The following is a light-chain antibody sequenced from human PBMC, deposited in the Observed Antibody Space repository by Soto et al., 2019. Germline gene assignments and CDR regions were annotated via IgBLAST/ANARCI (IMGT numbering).Light chain of an antibody. J-gene: IGLJ1*01. Sequence: ALTQPASVSWSPGQSITISCTGTSSDVGSYNLVSWYQQHPGKAPKLMIYDGSNRPSGVSNRFSGSKSGNTASLTISGLQAEDEADYYCSSYTSSSTNVFGTGTKVTVL. V-gene: IGLV2-14*02. CDR1: SSDVGSYNL. CDR3: SSYTSSSTNV. CDR2: DGS.